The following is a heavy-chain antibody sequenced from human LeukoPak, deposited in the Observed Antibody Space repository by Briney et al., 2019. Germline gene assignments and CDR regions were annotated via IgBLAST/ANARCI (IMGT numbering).Heavy chain of an antibody. CDR1: GGSISSSSYY. Sequence: PSETLSLTCTVSGGSISSSSYYWGWIRQPPGKGLEWIGSIYYSGSTFYIPSLKSRVTISVDTSKNQFSLKLSSVTATDTAVYYCAKTQTRVVWGKGTTVTVFS. V-gene: IGHV4-39*01. D-gene: IGHD3-10*01. CDR3: AKTQTRVV. CDR2: IYYSGST. J-gene: IGHJ6*03.